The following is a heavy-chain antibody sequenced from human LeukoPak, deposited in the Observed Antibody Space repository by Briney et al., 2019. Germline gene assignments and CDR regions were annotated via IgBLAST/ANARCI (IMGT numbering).Heavy chain of an antibody. CDR2: IYYSWST. J-gene: IGHJ4*02. CDR1: GGSISSHY. D-gene: IGHD6-19*01. CDR3: ARGAVAGSFDY. Sequence: SETLSLTCTVSGGSISSHYWSWIRPPPGKGREWMGNIYYSWSTNYNPSLQSRVTISVDTSKNQFSLKLSSVTAADTAVHYCARGAVAGSFDYWGQGALVTVSS. V-gene: IGHV4-59*11.